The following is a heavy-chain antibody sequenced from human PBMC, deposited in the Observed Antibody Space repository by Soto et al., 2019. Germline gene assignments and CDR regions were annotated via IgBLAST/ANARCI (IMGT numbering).Heavy chain of an antibody. J-gene: IGHJ4*02. Sequence: QVQLVESGGGVVQPGRSLRLSCAASGFTFSSYGMHWVRQAPGKGLEWVAVISYDGSNKYYADSVKGRFTISRDNSKNTLYLQMNSLSAEDTAVYYCAKDYGDFFDYWGQGTLVTVSS. CDR3: AKDYGDFFDY. V-gene: IGHV3-30*18. D-gene: IGHD4-17*01. CDR1: GFTFSSYG. CDR2: ISYDGSNK.